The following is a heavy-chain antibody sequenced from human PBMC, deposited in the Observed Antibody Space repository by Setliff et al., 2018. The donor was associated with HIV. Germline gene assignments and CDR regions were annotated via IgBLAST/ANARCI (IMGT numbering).Heavy chain of an antibody. CDR2: IYPGDSDT. Sequence: GESLKISCKGSGYSFTSYWIGWVRQMPGKGLEWMGIIYPGDSDTRYSPSFQGQVTISADKSISTAYLQWSSLKASDTAMYYCARHQQSSGWYYSPMNYWGQGTLVTVS. D-gene: IGHD6-19*01. J-gene: IGHJ4*02. CDR1: GYSFTSYW. V-gene: IGHV5-51*01. CDR3: ARHQQSSGWYYSPMNY.